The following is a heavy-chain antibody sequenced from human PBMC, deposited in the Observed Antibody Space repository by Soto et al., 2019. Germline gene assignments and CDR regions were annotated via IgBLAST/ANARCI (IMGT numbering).Heavy chain of an antibody. D-gene: IGHD3-10*01. J-gene: IGHJ4*02. CDR3: ARGRMVRGVFDY. Sequence: KTSETLSLTCTVSGGSISSGDYYWSWIRQPPGKGLEWIGYIYYSGSTYYNPSLKSRVTISVDTSKNQFSLKLSSVTAADTAVYYCARGRMVRGVFDYWGQGTLVTVSS. CDR1: GGSISSGDYY. V-gene: IGHV4-30-4*01. CDR2: IYYSGST.